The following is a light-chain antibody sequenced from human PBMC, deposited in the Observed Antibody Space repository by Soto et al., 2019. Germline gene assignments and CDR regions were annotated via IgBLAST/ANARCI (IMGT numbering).Light chain of an antibody. CDR2: KAS. CDR1: QSISSW. J-gene: IGKJ4*01. V-gene: IGKV1-5*03. CDR3: QQYDSYPLT. Sequence: DIQMTQSPSTLSASVGDRVTITCRASQSISSWLAWYQHKPGKAPNLLIYKASSLESGVPLRFRGSGSGTEFTLTVSSLQPDDLATYYCQQYDSYPLTFGGGTKVEIK.